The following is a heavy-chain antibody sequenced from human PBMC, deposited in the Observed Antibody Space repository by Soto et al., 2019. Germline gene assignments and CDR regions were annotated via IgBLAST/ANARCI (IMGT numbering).Heavy chain of an antibody. CDR3: ATHDYIYNSGFFDY. CDR1: GDTFTRYY. J-gene: IGHJ4*02. Sequence: ASVKVSCKASGDTFTRYYIHWVRQARGQGLEWMGMLNPSDGGTTYAQKFQGRVTMTRDTSTSTVYMELSSLTSEDTAVYFCATHDYIYNSGFFDYWGKGTLVTVSS. CDR2: LNPSDGGT. V-gene: IGHV1-46*01. D-gene: IGHD4-4*01.